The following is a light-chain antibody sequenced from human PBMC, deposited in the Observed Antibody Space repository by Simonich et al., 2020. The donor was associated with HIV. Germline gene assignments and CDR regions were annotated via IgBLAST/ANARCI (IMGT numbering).Light chain of an antibody. CDR2: EVH. V-gene: IGLV2-14*01. Sequence: QSALTQPASVSGSPGQSITISCTGTSSDVGGYNYVSWYQQPPGKAPKLMIYEVHNRPSVVSNRFAGSKSGNTASLTISGLQAEDEADYYCSSYTSSSIVVFGGGTKLTVL. J-gene: IGLJ2*01. CDR3: SSYTSSSIVV. CDR1: SSDVGGYNY.